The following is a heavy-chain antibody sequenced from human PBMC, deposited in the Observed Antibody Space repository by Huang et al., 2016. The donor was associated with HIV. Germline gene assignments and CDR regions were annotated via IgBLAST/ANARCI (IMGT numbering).Heavy chain of an antibody. CDR2: ISDSGST. D-gene: IGHD3-22*01. J-gene: IGHJ3*02. V-gene: IGHV4-34*02. Sequence: QVQLQQWGAELLKPSETLSLTCAVSGGSFSGHYWTWIRQPPGRGLEWIGEISDSGSTTDNPALKSRVTMSGDTSQSQCSLKLNSVTAADTAIYYCARMFKYDSGGYWGNDAFDIWGQGTMVTVSS. CDR1: GGSFSGHY. CDR3: ARMFKYDSGGYWGNDAFDI.